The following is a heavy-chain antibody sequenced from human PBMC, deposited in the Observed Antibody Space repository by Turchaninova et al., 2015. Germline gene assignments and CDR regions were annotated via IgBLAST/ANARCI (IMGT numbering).Heavy chain of an antibody. CDR3: VVGATVGYFDY. J-gene: IGHJ4*02. CDR2: IYYSGST. CDR1: GGSISSSSYY. Sequence: QLQLQESGPGLVKPSETLSLTCTGSGGSISSSSYYWGWSRQPPGKGLEWIGSIYYSGSTYYNPSLKSRVTISVDTSKNQFSLKLSSVTAADTAVYYCVVGATVGYFDYWGQGTLVTVSS. V-gene: IGHV4-39*01. D-gene: IGHD1-26*01.